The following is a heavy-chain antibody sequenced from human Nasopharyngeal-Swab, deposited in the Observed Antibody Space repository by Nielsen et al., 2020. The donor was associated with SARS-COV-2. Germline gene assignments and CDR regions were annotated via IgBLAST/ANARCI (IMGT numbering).Heavy chain of an antibody. Sequence: GSLRLSCTVSGGSISSYYWSWIRQPPGKGLEWIGYIYYSGSTNYNPSLKSRVTISVDTSKNQFSLKLSSVTAADTAVYYCARDSTPVYYYYYMDVWGKGPRSPPP. V-gene: IGHV4-59*01. CDR1: GGSISSYY. D-gene: IGHD2-15*01. CDR2: IYYSGST. CDR3: ARDSTPVYYYYYMDV. J-gene: IGHJ6*03.